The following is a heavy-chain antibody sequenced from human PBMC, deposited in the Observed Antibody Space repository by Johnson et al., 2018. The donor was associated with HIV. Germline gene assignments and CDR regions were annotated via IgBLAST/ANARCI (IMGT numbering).Heavy chain of an antibody. J-gene: IGHJ3*02. Sequence: EVQLVESGGGLIQPGGSLRPSCAASGLNVSSTYMSWVRQAPGKGLEWVSVMYRGGSTYYPDPVKGRFTISRDNSNTTLYIQLNSLRAEDTAVYYYALVLGALPGAFDIWGQGTLVTVSS. V-gene: IGHV3-53*01. CDR2: MYRGGST. D-gene: IGHD3-16*01. CDR3: ALVLGALPGAFDI. CDR1: GLNVSSTY.